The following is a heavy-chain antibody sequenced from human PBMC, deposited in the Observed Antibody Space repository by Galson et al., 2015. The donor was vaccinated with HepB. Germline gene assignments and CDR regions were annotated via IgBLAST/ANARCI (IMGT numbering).Heavy chain of an antibody. CDR1: GSSINSGAYY. J-gene: IGHJ4*02. CDR2: MYYSGGT. Sequence: TLSLTCTVSGSSINSGAYYWNWIRQHPGKGLEWIGSMYYSGGTHYNPSLKSRVTISVDTSKNQFSLKLSSVTAADTAVYYCARLRVGGYYVDYWGQGTLVTVSS. CDR3: ARLRVGGYYVDY. D-gene: IGHD3-16*01. V-gene: IGHV4-31*03.